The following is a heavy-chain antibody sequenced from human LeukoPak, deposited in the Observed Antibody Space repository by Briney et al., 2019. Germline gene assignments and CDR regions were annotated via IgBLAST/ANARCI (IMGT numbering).Heavy chain of an antibody. Sequence: KAGGSLRLSCAVSGFTFSNAWMSWVRQAPGKGGEWGGRMKSKTDGGTTDYAAPVKGRFTISRDDSKNTLYLQMNSLKTEDTAVYYCTTDCDSTSCYAADAAQWGQGTLVTVSS. CDR2: MKSKTDGGTT. CDR3: TTDCDSTSCYAADAAQ. D-gene: IGHD2-2*01. J-gene: IGHJ4*02. CDR1: GFTFSNAW. V-gene: IGHV3-15*01.